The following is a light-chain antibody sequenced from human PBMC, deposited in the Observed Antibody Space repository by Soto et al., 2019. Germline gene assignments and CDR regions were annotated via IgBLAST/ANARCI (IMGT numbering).Light chain of an antibody. J-gene: IGKJ3*01. CDR1: QGSSDS. CDR3: QQLNTYPRT. Sequence: IQLTQSPSSLSASIGDRVTITCRASQGSSDSLAWYQQKPGKAPSLLMYAASTLQSGVPSRFSGSGSGTDFTLTTNSLQPEDFATYYCQQLNTYPRTFGPGTEVDVK. CDR2: AAS. V-gene: IGKV1-9*01.